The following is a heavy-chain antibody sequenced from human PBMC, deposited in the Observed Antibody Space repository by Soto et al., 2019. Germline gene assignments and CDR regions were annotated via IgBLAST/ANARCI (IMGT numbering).Heavy chain of an antibody. CDR2: ISGSGGST. V-gene: IGHV3-23*01. Sequence: TGGSLRLSCAASGFTFSSYAMSWVRQAPGKGLEWVSAISGSGGSTYYADSVKGRFTISRDNSKNTLYLQMNSLRAEDTAVYYCAKWASNGDYDLGGYYYYYMDFWGKGTTVTVSS. CDR1: GFTFSSYA. CDR3: AKWASNGDYDLGGYYYYYMDF. D-gene: IGHD4-17*01. J-gene: IGHJ6*03.